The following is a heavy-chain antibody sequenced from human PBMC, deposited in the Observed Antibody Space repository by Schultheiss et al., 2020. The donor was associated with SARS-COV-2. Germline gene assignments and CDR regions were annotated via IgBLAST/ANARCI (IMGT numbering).Heavy chain of an antibody. J-gene: IGHJ4*02. V-gene: IGHV4-38-2*01. CDR1: GYSMRSGYY. Sequence: SQTLSLTCAVSGYSMRSGYYWGWIRQPPGKGLEWIGSIYHSGSTYYNPSLKSRVTILVDTSRNQFSLKLSSVTAADTAVYYCARSSIAARYYFDYWGQGTLVTVSS. D-gene: IGHD6-6*01. CDR2: IYHSGST. CDR3: ARSSIAARYYFDY.